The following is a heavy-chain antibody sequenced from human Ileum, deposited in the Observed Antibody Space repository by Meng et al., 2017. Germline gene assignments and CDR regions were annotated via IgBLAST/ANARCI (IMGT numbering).Heavy chain of an antibody. Sequence: QVQLVQSGAEVKKPGASVKVSCKASGYTFTSDGISWVRQAPGQGLEYMGWISGYNGNTNYVEKFQGRVTMTTDTSTRTVYMELRSLRSDDTAVYYCARRSSGYQAGLNLNDYWGQGTLVTVSS. V-gene: IGHV1-18*01. J-gene: IGHJ4*02. CDR1: GYTFTSDG. CDR2: ISGYNGNT. CDR3: ARRSSGYQAGLNLNDY. D-gene: IGHD3-22*01.